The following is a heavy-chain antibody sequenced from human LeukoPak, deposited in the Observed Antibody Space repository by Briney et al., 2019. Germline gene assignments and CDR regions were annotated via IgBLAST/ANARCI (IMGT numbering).Heavy chain of an antibody. CDR3: ARDPNNGYSSSWGWDYYYYYMDV. D-gene: IGHD6-13*01. V-gene: IGHV4-39*07. CDR2: IYYSGST. Sequence: PSETLSLTCTVSGGSISSSSYYWGWIRQPPGKGLEWIGSIYYSGSTYYNPSLKSRVTISVDTSKNQFSLKLSSVTAADTAVYYCARDPNNGYSSSWGWDYYYYYMDVWGKGTTVTVSS. J-gene: IGHJ6*03. CDR1: GGSISSSSYY.